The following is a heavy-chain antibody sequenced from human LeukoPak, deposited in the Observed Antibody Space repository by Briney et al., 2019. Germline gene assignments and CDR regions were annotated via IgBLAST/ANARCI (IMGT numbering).Heavy chain of an antibody. D-gene: IGHD3-22*01. CDR3: ARDRSGLYYFDY. Sequence: ASVKVSCKASGYTLSSYYMDWVRQAPGQGLEWMGMIDPSDGSTTYAQKFQGRVTVTRDTSTSTVLMELSSLRSEDTAVYYCARDRSGLYYFDYWGQGTPVTVSS. CDR2: IDPSDGST. CDR1: GYTLSSYY. J-gene: IGHJ4*02. V-gene: IGHV1-46*01.